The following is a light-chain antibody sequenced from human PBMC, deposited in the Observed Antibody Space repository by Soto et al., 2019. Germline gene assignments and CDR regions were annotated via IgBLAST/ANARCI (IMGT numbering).Light chain of an antibody. V-gene: IGKV3D-7*01. CDR3: QQDFKLPIT. J-gene: IGKJ5*01. Sequence: EIVLTQSPATLSSFPGDRVTLSCSASQYINTRLAWYQHRPGQAPRLLIYGASSRATGISDRFSGSGSGTDFTLTVSSLQPEDFAIYYCQQDFKLPITFGQGTRLEIK. CDR2: GAS. CDR1: QYINTR.